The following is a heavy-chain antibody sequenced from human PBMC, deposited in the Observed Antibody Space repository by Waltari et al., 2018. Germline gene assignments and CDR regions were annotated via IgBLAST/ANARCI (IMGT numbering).Heavy chain of an antibody. CDR2: IRHTGVT. J-gene: IGHJ4*02. D-gene: IGHD1-20*01. CDR1: GGSINNYF. Sequence: QVQLQESGPGLVKPSETLSLPCSVSGGSINNYFWNWIRQPPGKALQWIGFIRHTGVTKSNPSLKSRVTMTVDTSKSQISLRLTSVSATDTAVYFCARWDSPGRYFGDWGQGTPVTVSS. CDR3: ARWDSPGRYFGD. V-gene: IGHV4-59*08.